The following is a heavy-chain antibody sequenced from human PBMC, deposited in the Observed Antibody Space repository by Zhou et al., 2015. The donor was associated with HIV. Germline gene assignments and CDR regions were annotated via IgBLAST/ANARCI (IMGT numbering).Heavy chain of an antibody. D-gene: IGHD1-26*01. J-gene: IGHJ2*01. V-gene: IGHV1-69*12. CDR3: ARWGRWELPTESNYWYFDL. CDR2: IIPIFGTA. Sequence: QVQLVQSGAEVKKPGSSVKVSCKASGGTFSSYAISWVRQAPGQGLEWMGGIIPIFGTANYAQKFQGRVTITADESTSTAYMELSSLRSEDTAVYYCARWGRWELPTESNYWYFDLWGRGTLVTVSS. CDR1: GGTFSSYA.